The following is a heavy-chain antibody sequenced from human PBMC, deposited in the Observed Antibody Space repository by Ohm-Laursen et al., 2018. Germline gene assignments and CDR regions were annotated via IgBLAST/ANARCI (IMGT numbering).Heavy chain of an antibody. J-gene: IGHJ4*02. CDR2: IYTSGST. V-gene: IGHV4-4*07. Sequence: GTLSLTWTVSGGSISSYYWSWIRQPAGKGLEWIGRIYTSGSTNYNPSLKSRVTMSVDTSKNQFSLKLSSVTAADTAVYYCARDRYYDSSGYYYFDYWGQGTLVTVSS. CDR1: GGSISSYY. D-gene: IGHD3-22*01. CDR3: ARDRYYDSSGYYYFDY.